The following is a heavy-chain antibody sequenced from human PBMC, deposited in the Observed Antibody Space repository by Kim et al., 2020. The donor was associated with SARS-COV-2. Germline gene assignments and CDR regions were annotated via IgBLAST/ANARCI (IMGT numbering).Heavy chain of an antibody. CDR1: GGSFSGYY. CDR3: ARGTGWYGEDY. J-gene: IGHJ4*02. CDR2: INHSGST. V-gene: IGHV4-34*01. Sequence: SETLSLTCAVYGGSFSGYYWSWIRQPPGKGLEWIGEINHSGSTNYNPSLKSRVTISVDTSKNQFSLKLSSVTAADTAVYYCARGTGWYGEDYWGQGTLVTVSS. D-gene: IGHD6-19*01.